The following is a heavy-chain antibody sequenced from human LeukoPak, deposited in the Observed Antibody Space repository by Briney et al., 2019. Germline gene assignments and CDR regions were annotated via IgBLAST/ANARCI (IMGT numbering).Heavy chain of an antibody. CDR1: GFTFSSYW. CDR3: ARDRHRYSYDTGGYPPY. Sequence: PGGSLRLSCAASGFTFSSYWMHWVRQAPGKGLVWVSRINSDGSSTSYADSVKGRFTISRDNAKNSLYLQMNSLRAEDTAVYYCARDRHRYSYDTGGYPPYWGQGTLVTVSS. D-gene: IGHD3-22*01. V-gene: IGHV3-74*01. J-gene: IGHJ4*02. CDR2: INSDGSST.